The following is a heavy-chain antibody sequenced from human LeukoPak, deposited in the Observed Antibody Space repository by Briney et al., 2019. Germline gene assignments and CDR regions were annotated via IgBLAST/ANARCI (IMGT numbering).Heavy chain of an antibody. D-gene: IGHD4-17*01. CDR2: ISSSGSTI. CDR1: GFTFSDYY. CDR3: ARDQQSYGDYDAFDI. Sequence: PGGSLRLSCAASGFTFSDYYMSWIRQAPGKGLEWVSYISSSGSTIYCADSVKGRFTISRDNAKNSLYLQMNSLRAEDTAVYYCARDQQSYGDYDAFDIWGQGTMVTVSS. V-gene: IGHV3-11*04. J-gene: IGHJ3*02.